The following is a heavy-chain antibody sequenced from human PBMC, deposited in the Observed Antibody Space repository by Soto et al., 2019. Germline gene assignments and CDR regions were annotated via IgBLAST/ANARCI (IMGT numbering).Heavy chain of an antibody. CDR2: ISAYNGNT. CDR1: GYIFTSYG. D-gene: IGHD6-19*01. Sequence: QVQLVRSGAEVKKPGASVKVSCKASGYIFTSYGISWVRQAPGQGLEWMGWISAYNGNTNYARNLQDRVTMTTDTSTSTAYMELRSLRSGDTAVYYCAREASTGFSYYFDYWGQGTLVTVPS. CDR3: AREASTGFSYYFDY. J-gene: IGHJ4*02. V-gene: IGHV1-18*01.